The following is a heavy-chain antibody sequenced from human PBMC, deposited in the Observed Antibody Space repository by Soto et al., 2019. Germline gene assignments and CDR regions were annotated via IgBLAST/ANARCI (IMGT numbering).Heavy chain of an antibody. Sequence: QVQLQESCPGLVKPSGTLSLTCGVPGDSFRAANWWTWVRKPPGKGLEWIGDILHTGSTDYRPSLRSRVTISIDTDKKEFSLNLTAVTAADTAVYYCARSPRRVDGKWYLDYWGQGVLVTVSS. D-gene: IGHD2-15*01. CDR3: ARSPRRVDGKWYLDY. CDR2: ILHTGST. J-gene: IGHJ4*02. CDR1: GDSFRAANW. V-gene: IGHV4-4*02.